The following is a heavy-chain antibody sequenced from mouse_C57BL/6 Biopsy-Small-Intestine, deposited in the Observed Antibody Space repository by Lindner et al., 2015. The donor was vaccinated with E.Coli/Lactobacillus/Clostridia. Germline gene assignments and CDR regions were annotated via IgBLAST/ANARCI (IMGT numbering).Heavy chain of an antibody. CDR2: IDPEDGEP. Sequence: VQLQESGAELVKPGASVKLSCTASGFNIKNYYMHWVKQRTEEGLEWIGRIDPEDGEPKYAPKFQGKATITVDTYSNTAFLQLNSLTSEDTAVYFCTRRVVENFGYWGQGTTLTVSS. CDR1: GFNIKNYY. J-gene: IGHJ2*01. D-gene: IGHD1-1*01. V-gene: IGHV14-2*01. CDR3: TRRVVENFGY.